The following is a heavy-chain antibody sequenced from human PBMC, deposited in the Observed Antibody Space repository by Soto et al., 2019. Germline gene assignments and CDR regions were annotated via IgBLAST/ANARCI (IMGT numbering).Heavy chain of an antibody. D-gene: IGHD1-1*01. CDR2: INERGGST. V-gene: IGHV3-23*01. Sequence: GGSLRLSCADSGFTFSTYALSWVRQAPGKGLEWVSAINERGGSTYYADSVKGRFTISRDNSKNTLYLQMNSLRAEDTALYYCANDKSGTKAFDIWGQGKMVTVSS. J-gene: IGHJ3*02. CDR1: GFTFSTYA. CDR3: ANDKSGTKAFDI.